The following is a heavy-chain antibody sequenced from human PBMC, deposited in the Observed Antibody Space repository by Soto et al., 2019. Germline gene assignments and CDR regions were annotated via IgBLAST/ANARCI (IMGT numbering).Heavy chain of an antibody. CDR1: GFSFSDHY. V-gene: IGHV3-72*01. Sequence: GGSLRLSCVTSGFSFSDHYMDWVRQVPGKGLEWVGRVRKKVNSYTTEYAASVKGRFTISRDDSRNSLYLQMNSLKTEDTAVYFCAKVSTKSYFDSWGQGTLVTVSS. J-gene: IGHJ4*02. D-gene: IGHD2-8*01. CDR2: VRKKVNSYTT. CDR3: AKVSTKSYFDS.